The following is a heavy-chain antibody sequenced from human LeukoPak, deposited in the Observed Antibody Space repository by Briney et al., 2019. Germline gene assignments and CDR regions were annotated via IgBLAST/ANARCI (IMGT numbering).Heavy chain of an antibody. D-gene: IGHD3-10*01. J-gene: IGHJ4*02. CDR1: GFTFSSYA. CDR2: ISGRGGST. V-gene: IGHV3-23*01. Sequence: GGSLRLSCAASGFTFSSYAMSWVRQAPGKGLEWVSAISGRGGSTYYADSVKGRFTISRDNSKDTLYLQMNSLRAEDTAVYYCAKVYGSGSYPFDYWGQGTLVTVSS. CDR3: AKVYGSGSYPFDY.